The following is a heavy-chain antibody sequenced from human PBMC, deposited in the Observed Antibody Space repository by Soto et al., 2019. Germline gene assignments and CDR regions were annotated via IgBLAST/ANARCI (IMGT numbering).Heavy chain of an antibody. Sequence: QVQLQQWGAGLLKPSETLSLTCAVYGGFVSSGTYSWRWIRQPPGKGLEWIGEMSHSGGTHFNPSLKSRVTRSVDTSKNQFSLKMSSVTAADTALYYCARVERGTVTTVVDAFDIWGPGTMVTVSS. J-gene: IGHJ3*02. D-gene: IGHD1-1*01. V-gene: IGHV4-34*01. CDR1: GGFVSSGTYS. CDR2: MSHSGGT. CDR3: ARVERGTVTTVVDAFDI.